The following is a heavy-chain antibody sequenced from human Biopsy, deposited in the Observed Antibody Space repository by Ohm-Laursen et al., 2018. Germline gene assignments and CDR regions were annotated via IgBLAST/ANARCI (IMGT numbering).Heavy chain of an antibody. J-gene: IGHJ2*01. CDR3: VREPKTGTAEAWYFDL. Sequence: TLSLTCSVSGASVKTSGYFWAWIRQRPGKGLEWIGYISYNERTHYNPSLTSRLAISFDTSNNRISLQLRSVSVAETAVYYCVREPKTGTAEAWYFDLWGRGSPVTVPS. CDR2: ISYNERT. V-gene: IGHV4-31*03. CDR1: GASVKTSGYF. D-gene: IGHD3-9*01.